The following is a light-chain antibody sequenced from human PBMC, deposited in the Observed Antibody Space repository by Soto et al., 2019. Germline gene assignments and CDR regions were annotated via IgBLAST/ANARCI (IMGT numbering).Light chain of an antibody. V-gene: IGLV2-14*01. CDR3: SSYTSSSTNV. Sequence: QSALTQPASVSGSPGQSITISCTGTSSDVGGYNYVSWYQQHPGKAPKLMIYEVSNRPSGVSNRFSGSKSGNTASLTISELQAEDEADYYCSSYTSSSTNVVGTGTKLTGL. J-gene: IGLJ1*01. CDR1: SSDVGGYNY. CDR2: EVS.